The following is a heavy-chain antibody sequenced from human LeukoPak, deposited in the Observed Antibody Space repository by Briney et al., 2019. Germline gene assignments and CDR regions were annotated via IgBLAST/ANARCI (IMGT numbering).Heavy chain of an antibody. D-gene: IGHD4/OR15-4a*01. CDR1: GYTFNGYY. V-gene: IGHV1-2*02. J-gene: IGHJ4*02. CDR2: INPNSGGT. Sequence: ASVKVSCKASGYTFNGYYIHWVRQAPGQGLEWMGWINPNSGGTNYAQKFQGRVTMTRDTSISTAYMEQSRLRSDDTAVYYCARPLLWWPQVGYFDYWGQGTLVTVSS. CDR3: ARPLLWWPQVGYFDY.